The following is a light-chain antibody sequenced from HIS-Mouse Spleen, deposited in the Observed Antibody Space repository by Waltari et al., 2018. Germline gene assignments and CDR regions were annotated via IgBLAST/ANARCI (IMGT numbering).Light chain of an antibody. CDR1: SSDVGGYNY. J-gene: IGLJ3*02. Sequence: QSALTQPASVSGSPGQSITISCTGTSSDVGGYNYVSSYKQHPGKAPKLMIYEVSNRPSGVSKRVSGSKSGNTASLTISGLQAEDEADYYCSSYTSSSTSHWVFGGGTKLTVL. CDR2: EVS. CDR3: SSYTSSSTSHWV. V-gene: IGLV2-14*01.